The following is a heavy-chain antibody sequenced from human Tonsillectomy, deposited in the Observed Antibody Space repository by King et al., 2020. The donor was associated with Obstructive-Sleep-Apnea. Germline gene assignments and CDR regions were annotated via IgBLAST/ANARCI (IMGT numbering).Heavy chain of an antibody. V-gene: IGHV4-59*01. CDR1: GGSISPYY. J-gene: IGHJ4*02. CDR3: ARDSSIFYYFDY. D-gene: IGHD6-6*01. CDR2: ISYSGST. Sequence: VQLQESGPGLVKPSETLSLTCTVSGGSISPYYWSWIRQPPGKGLEWIGYISYSGSTNYNPSLKSPVTISVDTSKNQFSLKLSSVTAADTAVYYCARDSSIFYYFDYWGQATRVTVSS.